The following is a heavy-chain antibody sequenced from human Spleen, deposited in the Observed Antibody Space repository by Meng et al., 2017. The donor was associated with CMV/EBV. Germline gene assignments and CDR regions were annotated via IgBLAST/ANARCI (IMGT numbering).Heavy chain of an antibody. CDR1: GYRFKSYG. D-gene: IGHD5-24*01. V-gene: IGHV1-18*01. J-gene: IGHJ4*02. CDR2: ISGFDGHT. Sequence: CKASGYRFKSYGVSWVRQAPGQGLEWMGWISGFDGHTNAAPKFQGRVILTIETSTSTAYMELTSLRSDDTAVYFCARDENGYNGQDFWGQGTLVTVSS. CDR3: ARDENGYNGQDF.